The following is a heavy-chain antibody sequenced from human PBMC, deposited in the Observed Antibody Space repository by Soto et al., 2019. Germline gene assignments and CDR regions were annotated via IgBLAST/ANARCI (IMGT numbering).Heavy chain of an antibody. V-gene: IGHV4-34*01. J-gene: IGHJ6*03. CDR1: GGTFSAYY. CDR3: ASGGWGISSTPYYDNYYYMDI. D-gene: IGHD3-22*01. CDR2: INHRGSA. Sequence: SETLSLTCAVHGGTFSAYYWSWIRQAPGKGLEWIGEINHRGSATYSPSLKSRVTISVDTSKDQFSLRLTSLTAADTAVYFCASGGWGISSTPYYDNYYYMDIWGKGTTVTVSS.